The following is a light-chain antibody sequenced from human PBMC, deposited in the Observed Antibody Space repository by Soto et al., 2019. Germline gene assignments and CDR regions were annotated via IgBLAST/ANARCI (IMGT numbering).Light chain of an antibody. CDR1: SSDVGGYNY. J-gene: IGLJ1*01. CDR3: SSYSSSSTLV. V-gene: IGLV2-14*01. Sequence: QSMLTQPASVSGSPGQSITIACTGTSSDVGGYNYVSWFQQHPGKAPKLMIYEVSNRPSGVSNRFSASKSGNTASLTISGLQAEDEATYYCSSYSSSSTLVFGTGTKLTVL. CDR2: EVS.